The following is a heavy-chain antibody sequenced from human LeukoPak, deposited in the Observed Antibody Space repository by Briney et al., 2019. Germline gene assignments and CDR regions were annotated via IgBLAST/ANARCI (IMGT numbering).Heavy chain of an antibody. V-gene: IGHV3-7*01. D-gene: IGHD6-6*01. CDR2: IQQDGSQK. J-gene: IGHJ4*02. CDR3: ARIGYSSSSLDF. Sequence: GGSLRLSCAASGFTFSNYWTSWVRQAPGKGLEWVANIQQDGSQKYYVDPVKGRFTISRDNAKNSVYLQMNSARVEDTAVYYCARIGYSSSSLDFWGQGALVTVPS. CDR1: GFTFSNYW.